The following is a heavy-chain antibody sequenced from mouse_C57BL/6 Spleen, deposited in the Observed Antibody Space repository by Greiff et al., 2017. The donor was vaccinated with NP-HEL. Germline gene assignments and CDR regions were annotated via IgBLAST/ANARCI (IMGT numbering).Heavy chain of an antibody. V-gene: IGHV5-4*01. D-gene: IGHD2-1*01. CDR1: GFTFRSYA. Sequence: EVQLVESGGGLVKPGGSLKLSCAASGFTFRSYAMSWVRQTPEKRLEWVATISDGGSYTYYPDNVKGRFTISRDNAKNNLYLQMSHLKAEDTAMFYCARDDGNYGFAYWGQGTLVTVSA. J-gene: IGHJ3*01. CDR2: ISDGGSYT. CDR3: ARDDGNYGFAY.